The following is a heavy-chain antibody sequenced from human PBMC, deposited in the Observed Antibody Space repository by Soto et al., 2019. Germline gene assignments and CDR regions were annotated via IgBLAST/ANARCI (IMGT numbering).Heavy chain of an antibody. CDR3: ARGVGFSGGSCYSFNAFAI. CDR2: MNPNSGNT. CDR1: GYTFTSYD. V-gene: IGHV1-8*01. Sequence: QVQLVQSGAEVKKPGASVKVSCKASGYTFTSYDINWVRQATGQGLEWMGWMNPNSGNTGYAQKFQGRVTMTRNTXXSXAXXELSSLRSEDTAVYYCARGVGFSGGSCYSFNAFAIWGQGTMVTVSS. D-gene: IGHD2-15*01. J-gene: IGHJ3*02.